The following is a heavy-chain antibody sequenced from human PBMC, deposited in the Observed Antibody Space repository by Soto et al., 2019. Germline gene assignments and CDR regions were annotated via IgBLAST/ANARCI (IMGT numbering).Heavy chain of an antibody. CDR2: ISAYNGNT. CDR1: GYTFTSYG. J-gene: IGHJ5*02. Sequence: ASVKVSCKASGYTFTSYGISWVRQAPGQGLEWMGWISAYNGNTNYAQKLQGRVTMTTDTSTSTAYMELRSLRSDDTAVYYCARGYCTNGVCPNWFDTWGQGTLVTVSS. CDR3: ARGYCTNGVCPNWFDT. D-gene: IGHD2-8*01. V-gene: IGHV1-18*04.